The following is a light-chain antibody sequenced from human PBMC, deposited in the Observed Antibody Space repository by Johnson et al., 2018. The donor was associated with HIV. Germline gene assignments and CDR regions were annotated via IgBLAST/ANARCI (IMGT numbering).Light chain of an antibody. J-gene: IGLJ1*01. CDR2: DNN. V-gene: IGLV1-51*01. CDR1: SSNIENNY. Sequence: QSVLTQPPSVSAAPGQKVTISCSGSSSNIENNYVSWYQQLQGTAPKLLIYDNNKRPSGIPDQFSGSKSGTSATLGITGLQTGDEAYYYCGTWDSSLSAYVFGTGTKVTVL. CDR3: GTWDSSLSAYV.